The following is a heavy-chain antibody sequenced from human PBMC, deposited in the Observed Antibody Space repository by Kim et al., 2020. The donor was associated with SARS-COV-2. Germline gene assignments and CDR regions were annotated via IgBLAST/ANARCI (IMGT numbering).Heavy chain of an antibody. D-gene: IGHD3-10*01. Sequence: SETLSLTCTVSGGSISSGDYYWSWIRQPPGKGLEWIGYIYYSGSTYYNPSLKSRVTISVDTSKNQFSLKLSSVTAADTAVYYCARAVRLLWFGELGKIDYWGQGTLVTVSS. J-gene: IGHJ4*02. CDR1: GGSISSGDYY. V-gene: IGHV4-30-4*01. CDR3: ARAVRLLWFGELGKIDY. CDR2: IYYSGST.